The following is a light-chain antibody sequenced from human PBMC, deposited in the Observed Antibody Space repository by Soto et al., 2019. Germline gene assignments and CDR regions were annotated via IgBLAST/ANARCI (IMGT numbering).Light chain of an antibody. V-gene: IGLV2-23*02. CDR3: CSYAGSSTVL. J-gene: IGLJ2*01. CDR2: EVS. Sequence: QSVLTQPASVSGSPGQSITISCTGNSSDVGSYNLVSWYQQHPGKAPKLMIYEVSKRPSGVSNLFSGSKSGNTASLTISGLQAEDEADYYCCSYAGSSTVLFGGGTQLTVL. CDR1: SSDVGSYNL.